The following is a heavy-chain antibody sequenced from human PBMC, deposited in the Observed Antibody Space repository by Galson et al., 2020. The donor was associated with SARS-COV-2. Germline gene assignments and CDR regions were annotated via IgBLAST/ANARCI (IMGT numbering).Heavy chain of an antibody. CDR1: GFTFSSYG. Sequence: TGGSLRLSCAASGFTFSSYGMHWVRQAPGKGLERVAVISYDGSNKYYADSVKGRFTISRDNSKNTLYLQMNSLRAEDTAVYYCAKDRSIVLMVYAIGSGGMDVWGQGTTVTVSS. J-gene: IGHJ6*02. CDR2: ISYDGSNK. D-gene: IGHD2-8*01. V-gene: IGHV3-30*18. CDR3: AKDRSIVLMVYAIGSGGMDV.